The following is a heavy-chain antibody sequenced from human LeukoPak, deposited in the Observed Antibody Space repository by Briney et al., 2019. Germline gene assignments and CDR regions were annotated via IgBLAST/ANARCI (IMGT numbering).Heavy chain of an antibody. Sequence: SVKVSCKASGGTFSSYAISWVRQAPGQGLEWMGGIIPVFGTANYAQKFQGRVTITADESTSTAYMELSSLRSEDTAVYYCARDPGNVAAAERGYGMDVWGKGTTVTVSS. CDR2: IIPVFGTA. CDR1: GGTFSSYA. J-gene: IGHJ6*04. CDR3: ARDPGNVAAAERGYGMDV. D-gene: IGHD6-13*01. V-gene: IGHV1-69*13.